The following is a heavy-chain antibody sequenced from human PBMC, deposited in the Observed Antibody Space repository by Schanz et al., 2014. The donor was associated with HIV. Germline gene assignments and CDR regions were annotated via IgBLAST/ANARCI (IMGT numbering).Heavy chain of an antibody. D-gene: IGHD3-10*01. CDR2: ISGSGGTT. Sequence: EVQLLESGGCLVQPGGSLRLSCAASGFTFSTYAMNWVRQAPGKGLEWVSGISGSGGTTFYADSVKGRFTLSRDNSENTVYLQMNSLRAEDTAVYYCAKEWYYGSGSMDYGLDVWGQGTTVTVSS. J-gene: IGHJ6*02. CDR1: GFTFSTYA. V-gene: IGHV3-23*01. CDR3: AKEWYYGSGSMDYGLDV.